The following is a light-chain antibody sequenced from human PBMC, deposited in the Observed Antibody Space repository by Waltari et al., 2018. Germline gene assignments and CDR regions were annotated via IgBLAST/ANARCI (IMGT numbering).Light chain of an antibody. V-gene: IGLV1-47*01. J-gene: IGLJ3*02. CDR2: RSN. CDR3: GTWDASLSAWV. Sequence: QSVLTQPPSASGTPGQRVTISCSGSPSNIGNTYVYWYQQVPGTAPKLLIYRSNQRPSGVPDRFSGSKSGTSASLAISGLRSEDEADYYCGTWDASLSAWVFGGGTKLTVL. CDR1: PSNIGNTY.